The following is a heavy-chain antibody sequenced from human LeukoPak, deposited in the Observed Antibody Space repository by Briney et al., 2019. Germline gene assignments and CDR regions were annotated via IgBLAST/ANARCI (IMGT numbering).Heavy chain of an antibody. CDR2: IYYSGSA. CDR1: GDSTTNSRYY. CDR3: VRHRGTEAIRNYYYYMDV. V-gene: IGHV4-39*01. Sequence: SETLSLTCTVSGDSTTNSRYYWGWIRQPPGKRLDWIGSIYYSGSAYYNPSLKSLVTMSIDTSKNQFSLRLRSVTATDTAVYFCVRHRGTEAIRNYYYYMDVWGKGTTVTVSS. J-gene: IGHJ6*03. D-gene: IGHD4-17*01.